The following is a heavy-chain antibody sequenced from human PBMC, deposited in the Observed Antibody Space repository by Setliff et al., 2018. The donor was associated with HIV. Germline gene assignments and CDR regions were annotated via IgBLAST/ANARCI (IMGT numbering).Heavy chain of an antibody. Sequence: GGSLRLSCTASGFTFGDYAMSWVRQAPGKGLEWVGFIRNKVRGSTPEYAASVKGRLTVSRDDSTNSLYLQMNSLKSEDTAVYYCARDTSRSDESAFDIWGQGTMVTVPS. CDR3: ARDTSRSDESAFDI. CDR2: IRNKVRGSTP. V-gene: IGHV3-49*04. CDR1: GFTFGDYA. D-gene: IGHD6-19*01. J-gene: IGHJ3*02.